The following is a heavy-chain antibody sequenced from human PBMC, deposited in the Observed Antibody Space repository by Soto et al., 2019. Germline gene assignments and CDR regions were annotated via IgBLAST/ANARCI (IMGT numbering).Heavy chain of an antibody. CDR1: GFTFSGSA. Sequence: EVQLVESGGGLVQPGGSLKLSCAASGFTFSGSAMHWVRQASGKGLEWVGRIRSKANSYATAYAASVKGRFTISRDDSKNTAYMQMNSLKTEDTDVYYCTFGELYQWGQGTLVTVSS. D-gene: IGHD3-10*01. CDR3: TFGELYQ. J-gene: IGHJ4*02. CDR2: IRSKANSYAT. V-gene: IGHV3-73*02.